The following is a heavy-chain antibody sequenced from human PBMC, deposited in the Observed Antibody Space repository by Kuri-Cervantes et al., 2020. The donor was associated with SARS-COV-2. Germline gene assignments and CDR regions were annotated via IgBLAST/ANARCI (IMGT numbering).Heavy chain of an antibody. CDR1: GYSFTNYW. CDR2: IDPSDSYI. D-gene: IGHD1-26*01. V-gene: IGHV5-10-1*01. Sequence: GGSLRLSCKGSGYSFTNYWITWVRQMPGKGLEWMGRIDPSDSYINYSPSFQGHVTLSADKSISTAYLQWSSLKASDTAMYYCARQWQWEHGHAFDIWGQGTMVTVSS. CDR3: ARQWQWEHGHAFDI. J-gene: IGHJ3*02.